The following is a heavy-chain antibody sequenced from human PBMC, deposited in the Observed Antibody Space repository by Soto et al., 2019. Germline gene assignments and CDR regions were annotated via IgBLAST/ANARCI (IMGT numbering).Heavy chain of an antibody. CDR1: GSGYTLTDLS. V-gene: IGHV1-24*01. D-gene: IGHD1-26*01. CDR2: FDPEEGET. CDR3: GTDTEPHGLDRGFFDL. Sequence: QVQLRQSGAEVKKPGASVKVSCKVSGSGYTLTDLSIHWVRQTPERGLEWMGGFDPEEGETIYAQKFQGRVTMTEDTSTDTAYMELDSLRSEDTALYFCGTDTEPHGLDRGFFDLWGRGTLVTVSS. J-gene: IGHJ2*01.